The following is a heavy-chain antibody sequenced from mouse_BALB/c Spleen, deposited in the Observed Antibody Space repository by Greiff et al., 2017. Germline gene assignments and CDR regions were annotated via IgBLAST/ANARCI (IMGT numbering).Heavy chain of an antibody. D-gene: IGHD1-1*01. J-gene: IGHJ3*01. V-gene: IGHV2-9*02. Sequence: QVQLKESGPGLVAPSQSLSITCTVSGFSLTSYGVHWVRQPPGKGLEWLGVIWAGGSTNYNSALMSRLSISKDNSKSQVFLKMNSLQTDDTAMYYCARELLLREGFAYWGQGTLVTVSA. CDR2: IWAGGST. CDR3: ARELLLREGFAY. CDR1: GFSLTSYG.